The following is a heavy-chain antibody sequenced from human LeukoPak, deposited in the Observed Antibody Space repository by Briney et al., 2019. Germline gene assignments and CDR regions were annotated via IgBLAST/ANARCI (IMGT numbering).Heavy chain of an antibody. Sequence: ASVKVSCKASGYTFTSYGISWVRQAPGQGLEWMGRISAYNGNTNYAQKLQGRVTMTTDTSTSTAYMELRSLRSDDTAVYYCARDTAPAYSSGWYVGGYWGQGTLLTVSS. V-gene: IGHV1-18*01. J-gene: IGHJ4*02. CDR3: ARDTAPAYSSGWYVGGY. CDR1: GYTFTSYG. D-gene: IGHD6-19*01. CDR2: ISAYNGNT.